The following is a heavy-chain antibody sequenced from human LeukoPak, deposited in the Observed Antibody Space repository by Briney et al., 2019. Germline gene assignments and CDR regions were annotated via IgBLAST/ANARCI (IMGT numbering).Heavy chain of an antibody. CDR1: GGSISSGDYY. CDR3: AVEVRESVSLINGDC. J-gene: IGHJ4*02. V-gene: IGHV4-30-4*01. Sequence: PSETLSLTCTVSGGSISSGDYYWSWIRQPPGKGLEWIGYIYYSGSTYYNPSLKSRVTISVDTSQNQFSLKLTSVTAADTAVYYCAVEVRESVSLINGDCWGQGTLVTVSS. D-gene: IGHD3-10*01. CDR2: IYYSGST.